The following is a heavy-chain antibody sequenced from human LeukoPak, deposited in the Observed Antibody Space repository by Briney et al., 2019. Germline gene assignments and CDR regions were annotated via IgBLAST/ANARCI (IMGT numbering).Heavy chain of an antibody. V-gene: IGHV4-4*07. D-gene: IGHD2-15*01. J-gene: IGHJ4*02. Sequence: SETLSLTCTVPGGSISSYYWSWIRQPAGKGLEWIGRIYTSGSTYYNPSLESRVTMSVDTSKNYFSLKVTSVTAADTAMYYCARHENIVVVASATAFDYWGQGTLVTVSS. CDR2: IYTSGST. CDR1: GGSISSYY. CDR3: ARHENIVVVASATAFDY.